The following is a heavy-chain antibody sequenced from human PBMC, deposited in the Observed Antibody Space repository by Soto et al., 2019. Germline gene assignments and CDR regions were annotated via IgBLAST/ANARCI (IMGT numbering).Heavy chain of an antibody. Sequence: SETLSLTCTVSGGSISSSSYYWGWIRQPPGKGLEWIGSIYYSGSTYYNPSLKSRVTISVDTSKNQFSLKLSSVTAADTAVYYCARLASSGWSGSYTGSGWFDPWGQGTLVTVSS. CDR3: ARLASSGWSGSYTGSGWFDP. D-gene: IGHD3-3*01. CDR2: IYYSGST. CDR1: GGSISSSSYY. V-gene: IGHV4-39*01. J-gene: IGHJ5*02.